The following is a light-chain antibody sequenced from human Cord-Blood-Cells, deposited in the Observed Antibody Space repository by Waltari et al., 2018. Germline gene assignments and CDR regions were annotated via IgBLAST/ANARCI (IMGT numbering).Light chain of an antibody. CDR3: QQYNSYST. V-gene: IGKV1-5*03. J-gene: IGKJ1*01. Sequence: DIQMTQSPSTLSASVGDRVTITCRASQSISSWLAWYHQKPGKDPKLLIYKASSLESWVPTMFIGSGSGTEFTLTFSSLQPDDFATYYCQQYNSYSTFGQGTKVEIK. CDR2: KAS. CDR1: QSISSW.